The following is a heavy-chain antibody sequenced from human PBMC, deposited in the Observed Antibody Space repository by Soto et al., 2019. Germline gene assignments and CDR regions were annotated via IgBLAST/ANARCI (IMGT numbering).Heavy chain of an antibody. CDR3: ASGEGRNGNDTRFDY. CDR1: GFTFSNHG. V-gene: IGHV3-30*03. J-gene: IGHJ4*02. CDR2: ISYDGKDK. D-gene: IGHD5-12*01. Sequence: QMQLVESGGGVVQPGRSLRLSCAASGFTFSNHGMHWVRQAPGKGLEWVADISYDGKDKRYADSVKGRFTISRDNSKNTVYLKMNGLRAEDTAVHYCASGEGRNGNDTRFDYWGQGTLVTVSS.